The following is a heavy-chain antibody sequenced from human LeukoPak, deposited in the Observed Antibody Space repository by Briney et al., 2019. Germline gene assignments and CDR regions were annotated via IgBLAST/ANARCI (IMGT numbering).Heavy chain of an antibody. CDR3: ARDRSGSY. V-gene: IGHV1-2*02. CDR2: INPNSGGT. D-gene: IGHD1-26*01. J-gene: IGHJ4*02. CDR1: GYTFTGYY. Sequence: GASVKVSCKASGYTFTGYYMHWVRQAPGQGLEWMGWINPNSGGTKYAQKFQGRVTMTRDTSISTVYMELSRLRSDDTGVYYCARDRSGSYWGQGTLVTVSS.